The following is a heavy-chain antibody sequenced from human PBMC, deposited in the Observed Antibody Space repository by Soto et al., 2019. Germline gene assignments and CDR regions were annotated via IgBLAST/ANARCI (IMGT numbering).Heavy chain of an antibody. Sequence: QVQLVQSGAEVKKPGSSVKVSCKASGGTFSSYAISWVRQAPGQGLEWMAGIIPLFGTADYAQKFQGRVTITADESTSTGYMELSSLRSEDTAVYYCASNYGDYRYYYGMDVWGQGTQVTVSS. CDR1: GGTFSSYA. V-gene: IGHV1-69*12. D-gene: IGHD4-17*01. J-gene: IGHJ6*02. CDR2: IIPLFGTA. CDR3: ASNYGDYRYYYGMDV.